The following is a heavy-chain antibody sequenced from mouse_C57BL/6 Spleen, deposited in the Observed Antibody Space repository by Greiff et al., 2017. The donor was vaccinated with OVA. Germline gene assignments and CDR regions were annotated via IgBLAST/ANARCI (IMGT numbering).Heavy chain of an antibody. CDR3: ARPSSNYGGFAY. CDR2: ISRGGSYT. J-gene: IGHJ3*01. V-gene: IGHV5-6*01. Sequence: EVQLQQSGGDLVKPGGSLKLSCAASGFTFSSYGLSWVRQTPDKRLEWVATISRGGSYTYYPDSVKGRFTFSRDTAKNTLYLQMSSLKSEETATYYCARPSSNYGGFAYWGQGTLVTVSA. D-gene: IGHD2-5*01. CDR1: GFTFSSYG.